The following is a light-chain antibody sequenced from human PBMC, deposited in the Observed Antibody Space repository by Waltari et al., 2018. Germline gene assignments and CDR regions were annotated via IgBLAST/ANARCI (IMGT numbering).Light chain of an antibody. J-gene: IGKJ1*01. CDR1: QSVNSQ. CDR2: DAS. Sequence: EIVLTQSPATLSLSPGERATLSCRASQSVNSQLAWYQHKPGQAPRLLIYDASIRVPGISARFSGRGSGTDFTLTISSLEPEDFAVYYCQQRSKWPWSFGQGTKVEIK. CDR3: QQRSKWPWS. V-gene: IGKV3-11*01.